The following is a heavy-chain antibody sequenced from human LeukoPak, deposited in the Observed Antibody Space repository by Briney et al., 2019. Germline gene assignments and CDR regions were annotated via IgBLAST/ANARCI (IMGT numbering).Heavy chain of an antibody. CDR2: IYSGGST. Sequence: GGSLRLSCAASEFSFSSYSMNWVRQAPGKGLEWVSVIYSGGSTYYADSVKGRFTISRDNSKNTLYLQMNSLRAEDTAVYYCARARLYSSSSGYYFDYWGQGTLVTVSS. D-gene: IGHD6-6*01. V-gene: IGHV3-53*01. CDR3: ARARLYSSSSGYYFDY. CDR1: EFSFSSYS. J-gene: IGHJ4*02.